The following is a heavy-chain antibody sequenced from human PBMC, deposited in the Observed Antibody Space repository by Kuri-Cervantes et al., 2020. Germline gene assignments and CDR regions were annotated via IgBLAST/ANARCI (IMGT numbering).Heavy chain of an antibody. CDR1: GFTFDDYA. Sequence: LSLTCAASGFTFDDYAMHWVRQAPGKGLEWVSGISWNSGSIGYADSVKGRFAISRDNAKNSLYLQMNSLRADDTAVYYCARGSFISSSTTEANDYWGRGTLVTVSS. J-gene: IGHJ4*02. V-gene: IGHV3-9*01. CDR3: ARGSFISSSTTEANDY. D-gene: IGHD6-6*01. CDR2: ISWNSGSI.